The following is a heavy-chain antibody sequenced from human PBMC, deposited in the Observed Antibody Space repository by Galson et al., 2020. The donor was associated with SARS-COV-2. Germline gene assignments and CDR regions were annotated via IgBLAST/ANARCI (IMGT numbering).Heavy chain of an antibody. J-gene: IGHJ3*02. CDR1: GFTFSDYS. V-gene: IGHV3-11*04. D-gene: IGHD6-13*01. CDR2: ISSSGNTI. CDR3: AREVRSSNNDAFDI. Sequence: GESLQISCAASGFTFSDYSMSWLRQAPGKGLEWVSYISSSGNTIYYADSVKGRFTMSRDNAKNSLYLQMNSLRAEDTAVYYCAREVRSSNNDAFDIWGQGTMVTVSS.